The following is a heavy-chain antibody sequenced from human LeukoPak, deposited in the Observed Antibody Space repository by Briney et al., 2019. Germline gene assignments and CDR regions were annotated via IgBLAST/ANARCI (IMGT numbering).Heavy chain of an antibody. J-gene: IGHJ4*02. V-gene: IGHV1-18*01. Sequence: PWASVKVSCKASGYTFTNYGINWVRQAPGQGLEWMGWISAYNDGNTNYAQRFQGRVTMTTDTSTSTAYMELRSLRSDDTAVYYCAKDARGYCSKGACYSIDYWDQGTLVTVSS. CDR3: AKDARGYCSKGACYSIDY. D-gene: IGHD2-8*01. CDR1: GYTFTNYG. CDR2: ISAYNDGNT.